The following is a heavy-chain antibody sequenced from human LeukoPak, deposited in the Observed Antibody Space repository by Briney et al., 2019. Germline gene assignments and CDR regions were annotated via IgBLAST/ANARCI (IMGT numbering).Heavy chain of an antibody. Sequence: SETLSLTCALYGGSFTTYYWSWIRQSPGKGLEWIGEVNHSGSTKCNPSLKSRITISVDTSKNQFSVKLNSVTAADTAVYYCARQGSESRIFDYWGQGALVTVSS. CDR2: VNHSGST. V-gene: IGHV4-34*01. J-gene: IGHJ4*02. CDR1: GGSFTTYY. D-gene: IGHD3-10*01. CDR3: ARQGSESRIFDY.